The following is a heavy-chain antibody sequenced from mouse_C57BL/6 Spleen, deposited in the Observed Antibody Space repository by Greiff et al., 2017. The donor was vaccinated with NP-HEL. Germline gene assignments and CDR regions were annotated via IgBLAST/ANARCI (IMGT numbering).Heavy chain of an antibody. D-gene: IGHD1-1*01. CDR1: GYTFTDYY. V-gene: IGHV1-26*01. CDR3: ARCPFITTVDGRYFDV. Sequence: EVQLQQSGPELVKPGASVKISCKASGYTFTDYYMNWVKQSHGKSLEWIGDINPNNGGTSYNQKFKGKATLTVDKSSSTAYMELRSLTSEDSAVYYCARCPFITTVDGRYFDVWGTGTTVTVSS. CDR2: INPNNGGT. J-gene: IGHJ1*03.